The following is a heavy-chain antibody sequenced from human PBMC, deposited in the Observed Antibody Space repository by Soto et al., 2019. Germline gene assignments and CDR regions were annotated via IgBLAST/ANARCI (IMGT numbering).Heavy chain of an antibody. CDR2: IIPVFGTT. CDR3: ARSSPYRVVRKPTGNQDYYGMDV. J-gene: IGHJ6*02. CDR1: GGTFSNYT. D-gene: IGHD3-22*01. V-gene: IGHV1-69*01. Sequence: QVQLVQSGAEVKKPGSSVKVFCKASGGTFSNYTISWVRQAPGQGLEWMGGIIPVFGTTDYEQKVQGRVTITADGSTSTAYMKLSSLRSADTAVYYCARSSPYRVVRKPTGNQDYYGMDVWGQGTTVTVSS.